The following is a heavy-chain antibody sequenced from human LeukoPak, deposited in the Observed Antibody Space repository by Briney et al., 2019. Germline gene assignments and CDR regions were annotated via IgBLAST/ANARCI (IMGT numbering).Heavy chain of an antibody. CDR2: ISSSSSTI. D-gene: IGHD2-8*01. CDR3: ARSSESVYYYYYYMDV. CDR1: GFTFSSYS. J-gene: IGHJ6*03. V-gene: IGHV3-48*04. Sequence: GGSLRLSCAASGFTFSSYSMNWVRQAPGKGLEWVSYISSSSSTIYYADSVKGRFTISRDNAKNSLYLQMNSLRAEDTAVCYCARSSESVYYYYYYMDVWGKGTTVTVSS.